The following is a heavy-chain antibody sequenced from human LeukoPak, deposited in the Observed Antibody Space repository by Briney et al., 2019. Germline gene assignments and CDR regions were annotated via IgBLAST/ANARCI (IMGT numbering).Heavy chain of an antibody. Sequence: GESLKISCKASGYSFTTHWIGWVRQMPGKGLEWMGIIYPGDSDTRYSPSFQGQVTISADKSISTAYLQWSSLKALDTAMYYCARRSGYSGYGVPHDFDYWGQGTLVTVSS. CDR3: ARRSGYSGYGVPHDFDY. CDR1: GYSFTTHW. V-gene: IGHV5-51*01. J-gene: IGHJ4*02. CDR2: IYPGDSDT. D-gene: IGHD5-12*01.